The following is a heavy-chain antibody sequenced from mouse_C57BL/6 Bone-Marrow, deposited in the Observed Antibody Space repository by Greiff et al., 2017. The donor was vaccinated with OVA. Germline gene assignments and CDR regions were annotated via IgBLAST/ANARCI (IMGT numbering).Heavy chain of an antibody. V-gene: IGHV1-47*01. CDR3: ARDDGYYRGFAY. J-gene: IGHJ3*01. Sequence: VKLMESGAELVKPGASVKMSCKASGYTFTTYPIEWMKQNHGKSLEWIGNFHPYNDDTKYNEKFKGKATLTVEKSSSTVYLKLSRLTSDDSAVYYCARDDGYYRGFAYWGQGTLVTVSA. CDR2: FHPYNDDT. D-gene: IGHD2-3*01. CDR1: GYTFTTYP.